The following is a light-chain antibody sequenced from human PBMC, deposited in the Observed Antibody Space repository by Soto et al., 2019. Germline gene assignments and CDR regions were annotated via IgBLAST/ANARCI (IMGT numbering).Light chain of an antibody. J-gene: IGKJ2*01. CDR2: AAS. Sequence: EIVMTQSPATLSVSPGERATLSCRASQSVSSNLAWYQQKPGQAPRLLIFAASTRATGIPARFSGSGSGTEFTLTISSLQSEDFAVYYCQQYNNWPPHFGQGTRLEIK. V-gene: IGKV3-15*01. CDR1: QSVSSN. CDR3: QQYNNWPPH.